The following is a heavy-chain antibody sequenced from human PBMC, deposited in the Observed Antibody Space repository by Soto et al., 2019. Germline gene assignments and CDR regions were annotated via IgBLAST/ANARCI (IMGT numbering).Heavy chain of an antibody. J-gene: IGHJ4*02. CDR1: GFTFNNAW. D-gene: IGHD6-13*01. Sequence: EVQLVESGGGLVKPGGSLRLSCAAFGFTFNNAWMSWVRQAPGKGLQWVGSIKSKTDGGTTDYAAPVKGRFTISRDDSKNTLYLQMNSLKTAYTAVYYCTTIANIGAAGSFDYWGQGPMVTVSS. CDR2: IKSKTDGGTT. V-gene: IGHV3-15*01. CDR3: TTIANIGAAGSFDY.